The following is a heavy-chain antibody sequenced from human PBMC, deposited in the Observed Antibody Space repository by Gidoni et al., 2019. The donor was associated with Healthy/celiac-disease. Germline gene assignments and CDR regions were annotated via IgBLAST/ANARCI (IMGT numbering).Heavy chain of an antibody. CDR3: AREHTTVDYYYGMDV. CDR1: GCSLSNCGYY. V-gene: IGHV4-31*03. D-gene: IGHD4-17*01. CDR2: IYYSGST. Sequence: HVQLAASGPGVVKPSQTLCLTCTVSGCSLSNCGYYWSWLRQNPGNGLEWIGYIYYSGSTYYNPSLKSRVTISVDTSKNQFSLKLSSVTAADTAVYYCAREHTTVDYYYGMDVWGQGTTVTVSS. J-gene: IGHJ6*02.